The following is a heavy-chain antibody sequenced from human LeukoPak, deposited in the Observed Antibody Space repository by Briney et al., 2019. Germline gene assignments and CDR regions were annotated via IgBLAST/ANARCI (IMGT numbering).Heavy chain of an antibody. D-gene: IGHD4-17*01. V-gene: IGHV4-59*08. CDR3: ARHGGAYGDYWYYSDY. J-gene: IGHJ4*02. Sequence: SETLSLTCTVSGGSISSYYWTWIRQPPGKGLEWIGYIYYSGSTNYNPSLKSRVTISVDTSKNQFSLKLSSVTAADTAMYYCARHGGAYGDYWYYSDYWGQGTLVTVSS. CDR1: GGSISSYY. CDR2: IYYSGST.